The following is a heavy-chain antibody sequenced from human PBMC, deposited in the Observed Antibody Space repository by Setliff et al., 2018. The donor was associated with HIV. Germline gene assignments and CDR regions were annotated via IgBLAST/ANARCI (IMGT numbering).Heavy chain of an antibody. CDR1: GDSINSGTYY. CDR2: FSSSGST. V-gene: IGHV4-61*02. Sequence: SETLSLTCTVSGDSINSGTYYWNWLRQPAGKGLEWIGRFSSSGSTNYNSSLESRVTMSVDTSKNQFYLNLRSVTATDTAIYSCARSRHCGSDCYFDLSGQGTLVTVSS. J-gene: IGHJ4*02. CDR3: ARSRHCGSDCYFDL. D-gene: IGHD2-21*02.